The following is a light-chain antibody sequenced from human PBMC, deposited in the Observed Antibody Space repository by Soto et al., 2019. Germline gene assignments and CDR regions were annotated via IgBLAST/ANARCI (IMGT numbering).Light chain of an antibody. CDR3: QQYGSSPR. J-gene: IGKJ1*01. V-gene: IGKV3-20*01. CDR1: RSVSGNY. CDR2: GAS. Sequence: EIVLTQSPGTLSLSPGERATLSCRASRSVSGNYLAWYQQKPGQAPRLLTYGASSRPTGIPDKFSGSGSGADFSLTITRLEPEDFAVYYCQQYGSSPRFGQGTKVEIK.